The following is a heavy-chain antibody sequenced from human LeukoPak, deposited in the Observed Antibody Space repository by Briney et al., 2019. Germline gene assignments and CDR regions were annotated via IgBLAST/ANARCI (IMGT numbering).Heavy chain of an antibody. V-gene: IGHV4-59*01. CDR2: IYYSGST. CDR1: GGSFSRYY. Sequence: SETLSLTCTDSGGSFSRYYWTWIRQPPGKGLEWIGYIYYSGSTKYNASLKSRVTISVDTSKNQFSLKLTSVTAADTAVYYCARGGDTSGYYYVFDYWGRGTLVTVSS. J-gene: IGHJ4*02. CDR3: ARGGDTSGYYYVFDY. D-gene: IGHD3-22*01.